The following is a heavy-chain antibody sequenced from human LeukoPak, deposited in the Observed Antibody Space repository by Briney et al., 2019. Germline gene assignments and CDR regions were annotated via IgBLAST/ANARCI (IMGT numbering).Heavy chain of an antibody. CDR3: ARDAYYYDSSGYYPHDAFDI. CDR1: GYTFTSYY. J-gene: IGHJ3*02. D-gene: IGHD3-22*01. Sequence: ASVKVSCKASGYTFTSYYMHWVRQAPGQGLEWMGIINPSGGSTSYAQKFQGRVTMTRDMSTSTVYMELSSLRSEDTAVHYCARDAYYYDSSGYYPHDAFDIWGQGTMVTVSS. V-gene: IGHV1-46*01. CDR2: INPSGGST.